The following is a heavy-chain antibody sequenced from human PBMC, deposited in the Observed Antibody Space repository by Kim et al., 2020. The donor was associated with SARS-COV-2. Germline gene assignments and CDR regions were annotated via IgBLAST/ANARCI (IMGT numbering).Heavy chain of an antibody. CDR1: GYTLTELS. V-gene: IGHV1-24*01. D-gene: IGHD1-26*01. CDR3: ATGVGMGVPSWFDP. CDR2: FDPEDGET. Sequence: SGKVSCKVSGYTLTELSMHWVRQAPGKGLEWMGGFDPEDGETIYAQKFQGRVTMTDDTSTDTAYMELSSLRSEATAVYYCATGVGMGVPSWFDPWGQGTLVTVSS. J-gene: IGHJ5*02.